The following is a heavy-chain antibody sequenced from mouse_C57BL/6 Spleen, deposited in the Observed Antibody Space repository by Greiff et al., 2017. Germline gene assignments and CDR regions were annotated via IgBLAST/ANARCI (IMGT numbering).Heavy chain of an antibody. CDR2: IYPRSGNT. CDR3: ARRDGGDYFDY. J-gene: IGHJ2*01. Sequence: QVQLQQSGAELARPGASVQLSCTASGYTFTSYGISWVKQRTGQGLEWIGEIYPRSGNTYYNEKFKGKATLTADKSSSTAYMELRSLTSEDAAGYFCARRDGGDYFDYWGQGTTLTVSS. D-gene: IGHD3-3*01. CDR1: GYTFTSYG. V-gene: IGHV1-81*01.